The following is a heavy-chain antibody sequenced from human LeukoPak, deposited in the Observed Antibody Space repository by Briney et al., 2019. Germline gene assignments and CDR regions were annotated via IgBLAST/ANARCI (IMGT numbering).Heavy chain of an antibody. CDR2: VFSSGTT. D-gene: IGHD6-13*01. J-gene: IGHJ4*02. V-gene: IGHV4-59*01. Sequence: SETLSPTCTVSGDSISGYYWSWIRQPPGKGLEWIGYVFSSGTTNYNPSLKGRVTLLIDTSKNQFSLELSSVTAADTAVYYCARSGRGAAGTRYISDFWGQGTLVTVSS. CDR3: ARSGRGAAGTRYISDF. CDR1: GDSISGYY.